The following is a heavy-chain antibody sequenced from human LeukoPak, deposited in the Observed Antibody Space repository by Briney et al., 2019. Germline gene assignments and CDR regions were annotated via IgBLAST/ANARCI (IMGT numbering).Heavy chain of an antibody. Sequence: VASVKVSCKASGYTFTSYAMNWVRQAPGQGLEWMGWINTNTGNPTYAQGFTGRFVFSLDTFVSTAYLQISSLKAEDTAVYYCARVHSSSWSLPLDYWGQGTLVTVSS. CDR1: GYTFTSYA. V-gene: IGHV7-4-1*02. CDR2: INTNTGNP. J-gene: IGHJ4*02. CDR3: ARVHSSSWSLPLDY. D-gene: IGHD6-13*01.